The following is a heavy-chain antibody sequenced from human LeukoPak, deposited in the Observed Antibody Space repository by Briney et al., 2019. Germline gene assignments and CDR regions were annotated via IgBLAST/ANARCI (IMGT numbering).Heavy chain of an antibody. CDR3: ARMTTVTTPLPYYYYGMDV. V-gene: IGHV4-59*01. Sequence: SETLSLTCTVSGGSISSYYWSWIRQPPGKGLEWIGYIYYSGSTNYNPSLKSRVTISVDTSKNQFSLKLSSVTAADTAVYYCARMTTVTTPLPYYYYGMDVWGQGTTVTVSS. J-gene: IGHJ6*02. CDR1: GGSISSYY. D-gene: IGHD4-4*01. CDR2: IYYSGST.